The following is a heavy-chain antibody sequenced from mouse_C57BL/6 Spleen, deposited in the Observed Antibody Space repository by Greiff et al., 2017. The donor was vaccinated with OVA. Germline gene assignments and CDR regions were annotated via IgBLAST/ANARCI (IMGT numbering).Heavy chain of an antibody. CDR1: GYTFTDYN. Sequence: EVQLQQSGPELVKPGASVKMSCKASGYTFTDYNMHWVKQSHGKSLEWIGYINPNNGGTSYNQKFKGKATLTVNKSSSTAYMELRSLTSEDSAVYYCARNYGSSPQFAYWGQGTLVTVSA. J-gene: IGHJ3*01. CDR3: ARNYGSSPQFAY. V-gene: IGHV1-22*01. D-gene: IGHD1-1*01. CDR2: INPNNGGT.